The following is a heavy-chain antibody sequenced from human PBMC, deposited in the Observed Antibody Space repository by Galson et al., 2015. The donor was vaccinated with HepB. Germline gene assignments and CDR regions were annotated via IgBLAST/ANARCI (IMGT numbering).Heavy chain of an antibody. CDR3: ARPSSGWYGGGYFDY. CDR2: ISYDGSNQ. V-gene: IGHV3-30*04. J-gene: IGHJ4*02. D-gene: IGHD6-19*01. CDR1: GFAFSSCA. Sequence: SLRLSCAASGFAFSSCAMHWVRQAPGKGLEWVAVISYDGSNQYYADSVRGRFTVSRDNSKNTLYLQMNSLRAEDTAVYYCARPSSGWYGGGYFDYWGQGTLVTVSS.